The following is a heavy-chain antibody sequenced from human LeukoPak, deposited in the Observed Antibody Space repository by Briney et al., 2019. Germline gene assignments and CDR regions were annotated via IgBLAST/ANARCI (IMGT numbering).Heavy chain of an antibody. CDR3: AKVGRDYGDFFYFDY. CDR2: VSGYGDRT. V-gene: IGHV3-23*01. J-gene: IGHJ4*02. D-gene: IGHD4-17*01. Sequence: GGSLRLSCAASGFTFSSYAMSWVRQTPGKGLEWVSAVSGYGDRTYYADSVKGRFTIFRDNSKNTLYLQINSLRAEDTAVYYCAKVGRDYGDFFYFDYWGQGTLVTVSS. CDR1: GFTFSSYA.